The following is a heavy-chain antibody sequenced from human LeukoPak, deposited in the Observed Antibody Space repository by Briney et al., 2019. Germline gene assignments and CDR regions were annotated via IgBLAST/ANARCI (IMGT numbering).Heavy chain of an antibody. Sequence: PSETLSLTCAISGASFSGYSWTWIRQPPGKGLEWIGEFSHTGSPIYNPSLKSRVNISIDTSKNQFSLRLTSVTAADTAVYFCARPRLLFGSGPILVWGQGTLVTVFS. CDR1: GASFSGYS. CDR2: FSHTGSP. J-gene: IGHJ4*02. D-gene: IGHD3-10*01. CDR3: ARPRLLFGSGPILV. V-gene: IGHV4-34*01.